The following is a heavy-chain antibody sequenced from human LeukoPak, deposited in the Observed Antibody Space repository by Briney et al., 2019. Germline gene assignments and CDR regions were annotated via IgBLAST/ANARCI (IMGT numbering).Heavy chain of an antibody. CDR1: GFTFSSYG. Sequence: GGSLRLSCAASGFTFSSYGMHWVRQAPGKGLEWVAVISYDGSKKYYADSVKGRFTISRDNSKNTLYLQMNSLRGEDTAVYYCAKDRGRYEYVQYYFDYWGQGTLVTVSS. J-gene: IGHJ4*02. CDR2: ISYDGSKK. D-gene: IGHD3-16*01. V-gene: IGHV3-30*18. CDR3: AKDRGRYEYVQYYFDY.